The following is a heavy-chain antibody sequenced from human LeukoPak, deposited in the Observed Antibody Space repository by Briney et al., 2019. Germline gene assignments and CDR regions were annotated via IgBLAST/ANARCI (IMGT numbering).Heavy chain of an antibody. CDR3: ARELALPDCSGGSCYSKGGVRWFDP. V-gene: IGHV4-30-2*01. CDR1: GGSICSGGYY. D-gene: IGHD2-15*01. Sequence: SETLSLTRTVSGGSICSGGYYWSWIRQPPGKGLEWIGYIYHSGSTYYNPSLKSRVTISVDTSKNQFSLKLSSVTAADTAVYYCARELALPDCSGGSCYSKGGVRWFDPWGQGTLVTVSS. J-gene: IGHJ5*02. CDR2: IYHSGST.